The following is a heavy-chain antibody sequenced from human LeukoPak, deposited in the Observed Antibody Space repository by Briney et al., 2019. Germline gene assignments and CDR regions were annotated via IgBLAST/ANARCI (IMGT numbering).Heavy chain of an antibody. V-gene: IGHV1-18*01. CDR3: ARGSQKYSSGLLNWFDH. Sequence: ASVKVSCKTSGYTFTKYGITGVRQAPGQGLEGRGGISAYNGKTNYVKKVQGRVTMTRDTYTRTASMELRSLRSDDTAVYYCARGSQKYSSGLLNWFDHWGQGTLVTVSS. D-gene: IGHD6-19*01. J-gene: IGHJ5*02. CDR1: GYTFTKYG. CDR2: ISAYNGKT.